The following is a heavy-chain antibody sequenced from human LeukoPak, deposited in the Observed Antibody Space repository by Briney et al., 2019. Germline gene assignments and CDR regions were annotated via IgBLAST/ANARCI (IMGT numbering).Heavy chain of an antibody. D-gene: IGHD3-22*01. Sequence: SETLSLTCTVSGGSISSGGYYWSWTRQHPGKGLEWIGYIYYSGSTYYNPSLKSRVTISVDTSKNQFSLKLSSVTAADTAVYYCARDAYRYDSSGYSLRYYGMDVWGQGTTVTVSS. V-gene: IGHV4-31*03. J-gene: IGHJ6*02. CDR2: IYYSGST. CDR3: ARDAYRYDSSGYSLRYYGMDV. CDR1: GGSISSGGYY.